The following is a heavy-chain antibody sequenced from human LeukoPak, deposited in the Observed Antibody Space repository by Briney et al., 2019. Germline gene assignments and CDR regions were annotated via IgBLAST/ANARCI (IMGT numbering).Heavy chain of an antibody. J-gene: IGHJ3*01. CDR2: IYYSGST. Sequence: SETLSLTCTVSGDSISSYYWSWIRQPPGKGLEWIGYIYYSGSTNYNPSLKSQITISVDTSKNQFSLKLTSVTAADTAVYYCARLEDGAFDLWGQGTMVTVS. CDR3: ARLEDGAFDL. V-gene: IGHV4-59*08. CDR1: GDSISSYY.